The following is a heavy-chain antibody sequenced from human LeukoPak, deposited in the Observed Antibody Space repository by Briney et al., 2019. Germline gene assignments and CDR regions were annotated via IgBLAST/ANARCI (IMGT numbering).Heavy chain of an antibody. CDR1: GFTFSSYG. Sequence: GALRLSCAVSGFTFSSYGMHWFRQAPGKGLEWVAVIWYDGTNKYYADSVKGRFTISRDNSKNTLYLQMNSLRAEDTAVYYCARVRGDDKYSSGWYLDYWGQGTLVTVSS. V-gene: IGHV3-33*01. J-gene: IGHJ4*02. CDR2: IWYDGTNK. CDR3: ARVRGDDKYSSGWYLDY. D-gene: IGHD6-19*01.